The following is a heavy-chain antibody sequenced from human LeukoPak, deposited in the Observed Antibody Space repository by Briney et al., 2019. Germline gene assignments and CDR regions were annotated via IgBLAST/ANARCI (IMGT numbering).Heavy chain of an antibody. CDR2: INHSGST. V-gene: IGHV4-34*01. J-gene: IGHJ5*02. Sequence: PSETLSLTCAVYGGSFSGYYWSWIRQPPGKGLEWIGEINHSGSTNYNPSLKSRVTISVDTSKNQFSLKLSSVTAADTAVYYCARAAGWGQVDPWGQGTLVTVSS. CDR1: GGSFSGYY. CDR3: ARAAGWGQVDP. D-gene: IGHD3-16*01.